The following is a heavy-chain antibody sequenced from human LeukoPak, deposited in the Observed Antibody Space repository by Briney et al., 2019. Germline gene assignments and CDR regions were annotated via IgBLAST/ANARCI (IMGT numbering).Heavy chain of an antibody. CDR2: IYTSGST. V-gene: IGHV4-61*02. J-gene: IGHJ5*02. Sequence: SETLSLTCTVSGGSISSGSYYWSWIRQPAGKGLEWIGRIYTSGSTNYNPSLKSRVTISVDTSKNQFSLKLSSVTAADTAVYYCARDLLYGDYVGVGWFDPWGQGTLDTVSS. D-gene: IGHD4-17*01. CDR3: ARDLLYGDYVGVGWFDP. CDR1: GGSISSGSYY.